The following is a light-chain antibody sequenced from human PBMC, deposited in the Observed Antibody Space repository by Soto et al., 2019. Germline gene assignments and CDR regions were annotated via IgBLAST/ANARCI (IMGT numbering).Light chain of an antibody. CDR2: GAS. CDR3: QQYNNLWT. CDR1: QSVSTS. J-gene: IGKJ1*01. Sequence: EIVMTQSPATLSVSPGETATLSCRASQSVSTSLAWYQQKPGQAPRLLISGASTRATGVPARFSGSGSETEFTLTISSLQSEDFAVYYCQQYNNLWTFGQGTKVEIK. V-gene: IGKV3-15*01.